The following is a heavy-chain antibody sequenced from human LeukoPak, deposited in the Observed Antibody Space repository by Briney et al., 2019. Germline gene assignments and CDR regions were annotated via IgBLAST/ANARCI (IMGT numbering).Heavy chain of an antibody. CDR3: VKEQQWLAFDY. J-gene: IGHJ4*02. CDR1: GFTLSSYS. Sequence: GGFLRLSCAASGFTLSSYSMNWVRQAPGKGLEWVSSISSSSTYIYYADSVKGRFTIPRDNAKNSLNLQMNSLRAEDTAMYYCVKEQQWLAFDYWGQGTLVTVSS. V-gene: IGHV3-21*01. CDR2: ISSSSTYI. D-gene: IGHD6-19*01.